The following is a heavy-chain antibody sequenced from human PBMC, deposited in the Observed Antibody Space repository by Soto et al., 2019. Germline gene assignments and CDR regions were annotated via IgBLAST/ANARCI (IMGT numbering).Heavy chain of an antibody. CDR1: GASINRDPYY. CDR2: IYYNGDT. CDR3: ARDPGVKVLKGSVMDV. J-gene: IGHJ6*02. D-gene: IGHD2-8*02. V-gene: IGHV4-31*03. Sequence: QVQVQESGPGLVRPSQTLSLTCTVSGASINRDPYYWSWIRQHPVKGLEWIGYIYYNGDTDYNPALKSRVTISLETSKNQISLKLSSVTAADTAVYYRARDPGVKVLKGSVMDVWGQGTTVIVS.